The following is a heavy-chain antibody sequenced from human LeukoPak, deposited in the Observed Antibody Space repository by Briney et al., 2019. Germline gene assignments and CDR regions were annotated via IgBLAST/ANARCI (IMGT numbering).Heavy chain of an antibody. CDR3: ARGAPGF. Sequence: SETVSLTCAVYGGSFSDYHWTWIRQSPGKRLEWIGQISHSGTTRYNPSFNSRVTMSVDTSKNQFSLKLTSVTAADTAIYYCARGAPGFWGQGTLVTVSS. V-gene: IGHV4-34*01. J-gene: IGHJ4*02. CDR1: GGSFSDYH. CDR2: ISHSGTT.